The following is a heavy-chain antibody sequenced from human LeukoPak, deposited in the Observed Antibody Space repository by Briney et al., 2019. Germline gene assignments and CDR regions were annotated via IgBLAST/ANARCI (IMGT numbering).Heavy chain of an antibody. CDR3: ARLYCSSTSCYRPTRFDY. CDR2: IYYSGST. CDR1: GGSISSYY. D-gene: IGHD2-2*02. J-gene: IGHJ4*02. Sequence: SETLSLTCTVSGGSISSYYWSWIRQPPGKGLEWIGYIYYSGSTNYNPSLKSRVTISVDTSKNQFSLKLSSVTAADTAVYYCARLYCSSTSCYRPTRFDYWGQGTLVTVSS. V-gene: IGHV4-59*01.